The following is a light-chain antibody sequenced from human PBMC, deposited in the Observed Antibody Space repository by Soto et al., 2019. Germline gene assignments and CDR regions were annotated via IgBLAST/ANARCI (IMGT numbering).Light chain of an antibody. CDR3: ATWGSNKNWV. Sequence: QSVLTQSSSASASLGSSVKLTCTLSSGHSSYIIAWHQQQPGEAPRYLMKLEGSGSYNKGSGGPDRFSGSSSGADRHLTIFNLQVEDEAGYYRATWGSNKNWVFGGGTKLTVL. CDR1: SGHSSYI. CDR2: LEGSGSY. V-gene: IGLV4-60*02. J-gene: IGLJ3*02.